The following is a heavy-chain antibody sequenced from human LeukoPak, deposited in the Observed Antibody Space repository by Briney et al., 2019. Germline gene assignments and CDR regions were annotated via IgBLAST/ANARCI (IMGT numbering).Heavy chain of an antibody. J-gene: IGHJ4*02. CDR1: GFTLSSYG. CDR2: IWYDGSNK. Sequence: LTGGSLRLSCAASGFTLSSYGMHWVRQAPGKGLEWVAVIWYDGSNKYYADSVKGRFTISRDNSKNTLYLQMNSLRAEDTAVYYCARDGDYDYVWGSYRYDYWGQGTLVTVSS. V-gene: IGHV3-33*01. CDR3: ARDGDYDYVWGSYRYDY. D-gene: IGHD3-16*02.